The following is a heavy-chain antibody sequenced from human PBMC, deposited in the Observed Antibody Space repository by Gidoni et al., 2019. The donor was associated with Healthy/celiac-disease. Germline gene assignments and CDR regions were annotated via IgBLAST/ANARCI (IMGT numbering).Heavy chain of an antibody. J-gene: IGHJ4*02. CDR2: ISAYNCNT. CDR3: ARDVIAVAGVSLGGLGY. D-gene: IGHD6-19*01. Sequence: QVQLVQPGAEVKKPGASVKVSCKASGSTFTSYGISLVRQAPGPGLEWMGWISAYNCNTNYAQKLQGRVTMTTVTSTSTAYMELRGLRSDDTAVYYCARDVIAVAGVSLGGLGYWGQGTLVTVSS. V-gene: IGHV1-18*01. CDR1: GSTFTSYG.